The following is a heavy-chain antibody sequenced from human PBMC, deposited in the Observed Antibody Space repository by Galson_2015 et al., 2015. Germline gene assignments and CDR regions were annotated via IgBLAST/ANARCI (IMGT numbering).Heavy chain of an antibody. CDR1: GDSVSSNSAT. Sequence: ISGDSVSSNSATWNWIRQSPSRGLEWLGRTFYRSKWYNDYAVSVKSRMTVNPDTSKNQFSLQLNSVTPDDTAIYYCARRAYGSGSPWVWGQGTLVTVSS. CDR3: ARRAYGSGSPWV. D-gene: IGHD3-10*01. J-gene: IGHJ4*02. CDR2: TFYRSKWYN. V-gene: IGHV6-1*01.